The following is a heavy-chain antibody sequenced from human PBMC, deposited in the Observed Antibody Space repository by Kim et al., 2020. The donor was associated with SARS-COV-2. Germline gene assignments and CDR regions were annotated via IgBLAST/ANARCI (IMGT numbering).Heavy chain of an antibody. CDR3: ARPWYNWNYGGARADNWFDP. CDR1: GYTFTSYG. Sequence: ASVKVSCKASGYTFTSYGISWVRQAPGQGLEWMGWISAYNGNTNYVQKLQGRVTMTTDTSTSTAYMELRSLRSDDTAVYYCARPWYNWNYGGARADNWFDPWGQGTLVTVSS. J-gene: IGHJ5*02. D-gene: IGHD1-7*01. CDR2: ISAYNGNT. V-gene: IGHV1-18*01.